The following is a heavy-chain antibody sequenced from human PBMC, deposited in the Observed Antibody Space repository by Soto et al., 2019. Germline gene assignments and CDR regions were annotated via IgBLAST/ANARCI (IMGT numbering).Heavy chain of an antibody. CDR1: GYTFTSYA. Sequence: ASVKVSCKASGYTFTSYAITWVRQAPGQGLEWMGWISAYNGNTDYAQNLQGRLFMTTDTSTSTAYMELRSLRSDDTAVYYCARHSSIYFYYMDVWGKGTTVTVSS. D-gene: IGHD3-3*02. V-gene: IGHV1-18*01. CDR2: ISAYNGNT. J-gene: IGHJ6*03. CDR3: ARHSSIYFYYMDV.